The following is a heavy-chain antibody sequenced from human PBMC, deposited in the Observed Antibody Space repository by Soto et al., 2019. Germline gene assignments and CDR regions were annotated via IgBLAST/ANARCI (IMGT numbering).Heavy chain of an antibody. J-gene: IGHJ4*02. V-gene: IGHV4-31*03. D-gene: IGHD1-1*01. CDR2: IDDTGAT. Sequence: TLSLTCSVSGVSISNGGYYWNWIRQHPGKGLEWIGYIDDTGATYYNPSLRSRVSMSVDTSRNQFSLRLTSVTAADTAIYYCVREMYTTRFDFWGPGTLVTVSS. CDR1: GVSISNGGYY. CDR3: VREMYTTRFDF.